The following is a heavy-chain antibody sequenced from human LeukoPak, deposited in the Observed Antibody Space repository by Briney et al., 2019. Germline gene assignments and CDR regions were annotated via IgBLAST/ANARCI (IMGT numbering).Heavy chain of an antibody. Sequence: GGSLRLSCAASGFTFSSYAMSWVRQAPGKGLEWVSAISGSGGSTYYADSVKGRFTISRDNSKNTLYLQMNSLRAEDTAVYHCAKFDDSSGYYYWGQGTLVTVSS. CDR2: ISGSGGST. CDR1: GFTFSSYA. CDR3: AKFDDSSGYYY. J-gene: IGHJ4*02. V-gene: IGHV3-23*01. D-gene: IGHD3-22*01.